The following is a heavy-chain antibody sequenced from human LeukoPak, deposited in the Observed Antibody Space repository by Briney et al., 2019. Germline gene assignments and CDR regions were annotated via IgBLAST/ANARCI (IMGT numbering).Heavy chain of an antibody. CDR2: ISYDGSNK. Sequence: GGSLRLSCAASGSTFNNYAMSWVRQAPGKGLEWVAVISYDGSNKYYADSVKGRFTFSRDNSKNTLYLQMNSLRAEDTAVYYCARDGDYYGSGSPSLIDYWGQGTLVTVSS. V-gene: IGHV3-30-3*01. J-gene: IGHJ4*02. CDR1: GSTFNNYA. D-gene: IGHD3-10*01. CDR3: ARDGDYYGSGSPSLIDY.